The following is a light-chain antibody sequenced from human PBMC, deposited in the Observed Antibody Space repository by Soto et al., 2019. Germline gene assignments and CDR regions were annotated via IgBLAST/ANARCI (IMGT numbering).Light chain of an antibody. CDR3: CSYAGSNTYV. CDR2: EAT. Sequence: ALTQPAPVSGSPGQSITISCTGTSSDIGSSNLVSWYQDHPGKAPKLIIYEATQRPSGISYRFSGSKSGNTASLTISGLQAEDEADYYCCSYAGSNTYVFGTGTKVTVL. J-gene: IGLJ1*01. V-gene: IGLV2-23*01. CDR1: SSDIGSSNL.